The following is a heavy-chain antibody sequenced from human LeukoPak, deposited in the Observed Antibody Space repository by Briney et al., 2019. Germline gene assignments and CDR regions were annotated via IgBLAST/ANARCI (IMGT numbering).Heavy chain of an antibody. Sequence: PGGSLRLSCVASGFSFTTHAMGWVRQARGKGLEWVSHISGSGGSTKYSGSVKGRFTISRDNSKNTLYLQINSLRADDTAVYYCAKDQDPHSYGSGSYAPFDYWGQGTLVTVSS. J-gene: IGHJ4*02. CDR1: GFSFTTHA. CDR2: ISGSGGST. D-gene: IGHD3-10*01. V-gene: IGHV3-23*01. CDR3: AKDQDPHSYGSGSYAPFDY.